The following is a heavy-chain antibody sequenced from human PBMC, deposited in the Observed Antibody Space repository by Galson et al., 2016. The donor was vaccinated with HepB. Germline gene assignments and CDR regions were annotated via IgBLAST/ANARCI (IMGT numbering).Heavy chain of an antibody. V-gene: IGHV3-30*18. CDR2: DSMDGRRK. CDR1: GFTFNRRG. Sequence: FLRLSCAASGFTFNRRGMHWVRQAPGKGLEWVAADSMDGRRKFYADSVKGRFTISRDNSNNMLFLQMSSLRVDDTAVYYCAKRHEYCPPVGCSVDSWGQGTLVSVSS. CDR3: AKRHEYCPPVGCSVDS. D-gene: IGHD2/OR15-2a*01. J-gene: IGHJ4*02.